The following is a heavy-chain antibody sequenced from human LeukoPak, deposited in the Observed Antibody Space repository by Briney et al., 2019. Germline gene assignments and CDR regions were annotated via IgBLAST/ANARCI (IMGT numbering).Heavy chain of an antibody. Sequence: GGSLRLSCAASGFTFRSYTMNWVRQAPGKGLEWVSYTGSSSSTIYYADSVKGRFTISRDNAKNSLYLQMNSLRAEDTAVYYCARDRGGSSEDFDYWGQGTLVTVSS. CDR1: GFTFRSYT. D-gene: IGHD1-26*01. CDR3: ARDRGGSSEDFDY. J-gene: IGHJ4*02. CDR2: TGSSSSTI. V-gene: IGHV3-48*01.